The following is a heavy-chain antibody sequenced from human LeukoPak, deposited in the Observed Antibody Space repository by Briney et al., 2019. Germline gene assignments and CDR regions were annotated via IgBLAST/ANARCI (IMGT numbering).Heavy chain of an antibody. CDR2: ISGSGGST. J-gene: IGHJ6*02. V-gene: IGHV3-23*01. D-gene: IGHD3-3*01. Sequence: RTGGSLRLSCAASGFTSSSNALAMSWVRQAPGKGVEWVSVISGSGGSTYYADSVKGRFTISRDNSKNTLYLQMNSLRAEDTAMYYCATIPSSGMSYYYYYAMNVWGQGTTVTVSS. CDR3: ATIPSSGMSYYYYYAMNV. CDR1: GFTSSSNA.